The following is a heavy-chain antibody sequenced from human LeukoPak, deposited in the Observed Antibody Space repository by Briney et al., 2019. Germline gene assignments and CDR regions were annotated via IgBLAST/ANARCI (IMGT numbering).Heavy chain of an antibody. Sequence: SDPLSLTCAVDCALLSDFHWPGLRQSPGKGREGRGEITHNNYKPPLNRRVTISLDTSNNQVSLNLTSVAAADTAIYYCARGRRAFYELRGNRFYYYMDVWGKGSTVSVSS. V-gene: IGHV4-34*01. J-gene: IGHJ6*03. CDR1: CALLSDFH. CDR2: ITHN. CDR3: ARGRRAFYELRGNRFYYYMDV. D-gene: IGHD2/OR15-2a*01.